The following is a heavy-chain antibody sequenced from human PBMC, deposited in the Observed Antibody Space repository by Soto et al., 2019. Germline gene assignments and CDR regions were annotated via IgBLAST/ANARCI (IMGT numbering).Heavy chain of an antibody. CDR2: ITGSSSFI. Sequence: DVQLVESGGGLVKPGGSLRLSCAASGFIFSSHNMNWVRQAPGKGLEWVSSITGSSSFIFYADSVKGRFTISRDNAKNTVYLQMNSLRAEDTGVYYCARLVASETGYGMDVWGQGTTVTVSS. D-gene: IGHD3-9*01. V-gene: IGHV3-21*06. CDR1: GFIFSSHN. CDR3: ARLVASETGYGMDV. J-gene: IGHJ6*02.